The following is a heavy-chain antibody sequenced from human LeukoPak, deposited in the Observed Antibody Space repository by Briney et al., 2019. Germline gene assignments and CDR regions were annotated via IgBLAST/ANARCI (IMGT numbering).Heavy chain of an antibody. D-gene: IGHD3-22*01. CDR2: IYYSGST. CDR1: GGSISSSSYY. V-gene: IGHV4-39*01. Sequence: SETLSLTCTVSGGSISSSSYYWGWIRQPPGKGLEWIGSIYYSGSTYYNPSLKSRVTTSVDTSKNQFSLKLSSVTAADTAVYYCACTRITMIVVVHSGLDYWGQGTLVTVSS. CDR3: ACTRITMIVVVHSGLDY. J-gene: IGHJ4*02.